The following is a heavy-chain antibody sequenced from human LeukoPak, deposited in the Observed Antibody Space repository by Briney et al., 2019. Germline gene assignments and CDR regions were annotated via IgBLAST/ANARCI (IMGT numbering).Heavy chain of an antibody. D-gene: IGHD2-2*01. CDR3: ARDGGDIVVVPAAMFDTDWFDP. J-gene: IGHJ5*02. CDR1: GYTFTSYG. V-gene: IGHV1-18*04. CDR2: ISAYNGNT. Sequence: ASVKVSCKASGYTFTSYGISWVRQAPGQGREWMGWISAYNGNTNYAQKLQGRVTMNTDTSTSTAYMELRSLRSDDTAVYYCARDGGDIVVVPAAMFDTDWFDPWGQGTLVTVSS.